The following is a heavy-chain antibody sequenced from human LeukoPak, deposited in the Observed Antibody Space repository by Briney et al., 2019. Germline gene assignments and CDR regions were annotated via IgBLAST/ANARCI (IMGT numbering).Heavy chain of an antibody. J-gene: IGHJ6*02. CDR2: IYYSGST. CDR1: GGSISSYY. Sequence: PSETLSLTCTVSGGSISSYYWGWIRQPPGKGLEWIGSIYYSGSTYYNPSLKSRVTISVDTSKNQFSLKLSSVTAADAAVYYCASGGDILTGYYKNGMDVWGQGTAVTVSS. V-gene: IGHV4-39*07. D-gene: IGHD3-9*01. CDR3: ASGGDILTGYYKNGMDV.